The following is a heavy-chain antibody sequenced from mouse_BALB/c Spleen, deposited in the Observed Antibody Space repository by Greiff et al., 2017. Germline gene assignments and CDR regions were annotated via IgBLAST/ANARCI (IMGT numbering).Heavy chain of an antibody. V-gene: IGHV1-14*01. CDR2: INPYNDGT. D-gene: IGHD2-4*01. J-gene: IGHJ4*01. CDR3: ARCRSSTMITTGYAMDY. Sequence: VQLKESGPELVKPGASVKMSCKASGYTFTSYVMHWVKQKPGQGLEWIGYINPYNDGTKYNEKFKGKATLTSDKSSSTAYMELSSLTSEDSAVYYCARCRSSTMITTGYAMDYWGQGTSVTVSS. CDR1: GYTFTSYV.